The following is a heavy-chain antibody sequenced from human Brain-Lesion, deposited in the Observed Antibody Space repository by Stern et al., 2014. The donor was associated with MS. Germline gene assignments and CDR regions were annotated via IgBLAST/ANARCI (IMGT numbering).Heavy chain of an antibody. Sequence: QVQLGQSGPGLVKPSDTLSLTCSVSGDSLSSSTFYWGWIRQPPGKGPEWIGSVYYSGNTYYHPSLKSRVTISVDTSKTQFSLRLTSVTAADTAVYYCARHQLGYGYAYLRYWGQGTLVTVSS. V-gene: IGHV4-39*01. CDR2: VYYSGNT. D-gene: IGHD5-18*01. CDR3: ARHQLGYGYAYLRY. J-gene: IGHJ4*02. CDR1: GDSLSSSTFY.